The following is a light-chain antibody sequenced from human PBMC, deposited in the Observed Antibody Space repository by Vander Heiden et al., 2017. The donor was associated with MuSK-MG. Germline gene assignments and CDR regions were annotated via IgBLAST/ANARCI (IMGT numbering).Light chain of an antibody. CDR1: ASDIGAYNY. CDR3: DAVTSSTNVV. J-gene: IGLJ2*01. Sequence: QSALTQPASVSESPGQSITISCTGTASDIGAYNYVSWDQQHPATAPKLLIYDVGKRPSGVANRFSASKAGNTASLTISGREEEDEALYYCDAVTSSTNVVFGGGTKLTVL. V-gene: IGLV2-14*03. CDR2: DVG.